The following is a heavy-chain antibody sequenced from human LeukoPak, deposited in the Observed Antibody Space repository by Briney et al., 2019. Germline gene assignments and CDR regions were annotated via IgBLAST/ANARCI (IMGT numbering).Heavy chain of an antibody. CDR3: ARDGRYCSSTTCYIDYYYGMDV. CDR1: GFTFSSYW. J-gene: IGHJ6*02. V-gene: IGHV3-30-3*01. CDR2: ISYDGSNK. D-gene: IGHD2-2*02. Sequence: GGSLRLSCAASGFTFSSYWMHWVRQAPGKGLEWVAVISYDGSNKYYADSVKGRFTISRDNSKNTLYLQMNSLRAEDTAVYYCARDGRYCSSTTCYIDYYYGMDVWGQGTTVTVSS.